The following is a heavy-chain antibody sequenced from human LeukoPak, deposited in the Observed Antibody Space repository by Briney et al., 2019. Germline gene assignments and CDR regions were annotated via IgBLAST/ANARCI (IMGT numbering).Heavy chain of an antibody. J-gene: IGHJ3*02. CDR1: GGSVSGYY. D-gene: IGHD1-1*01. CDR2: INHSGSH. CDR3: ARRNERRAPGAFDI. Sequence: SETLSLTCAVYGGSVSGYYWSWIRQPPGQGLEWIGEINHSGSHNYNPSLKSRVTISVDTSKNQFSLKLSSVTAADTAVYYCARRNERRAPGAFDIWGQGTMVTVSS. V-gene: IGHV4-34*01.